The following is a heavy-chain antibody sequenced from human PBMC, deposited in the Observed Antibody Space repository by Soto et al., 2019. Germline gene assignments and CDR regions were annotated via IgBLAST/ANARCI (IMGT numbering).Heavy chain of an antibody. V-gene: IGHV4-34*01. CDR3: ASQPSPQRPPDY. D-gene: IGHD2-2*01. Sequence: QVQLQQWGAGLLKPSETLSLTCAVYGGSFSGYYWSWIRQPPGKGLEWIGEINHSGSTNYNPSLRGRXXIXGXXTNNQSALMLRAVTAAGTAVYYGASQPSPQRPPDYWGQGTLVTVSS. J-gene: IGHJ4*02. CDR1: GGSFSGYY. CDR2: INHSGST.